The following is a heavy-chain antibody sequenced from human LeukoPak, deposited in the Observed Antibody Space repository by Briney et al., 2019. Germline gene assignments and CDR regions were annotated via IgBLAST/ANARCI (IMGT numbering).Heavy chain of an antibody. CDR1: GYSISSGTYY. CDR2: IYTSGTT. CDR3: ACSGWYISVNYYYYMDV. J-gene: IGHJ6*03. V-gene: IGHV4-61*02. D-gene: IGHD6-19*01. Sequence: SETLSLTCTVSGYSISSGTYYWTWIRQPAGKGLEWIGRIYTSGTTNYNPSLKSRVTISVDTSKNQFSLKLSSVTAADTAVYYCACSGWYISVNYYYYMDVWGNGTTVTISS.